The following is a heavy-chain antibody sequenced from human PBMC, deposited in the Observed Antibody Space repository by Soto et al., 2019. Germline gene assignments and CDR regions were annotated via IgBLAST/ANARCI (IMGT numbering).Heavy chain of an antibody. Sequence: GASMKVSCKASGGTFSSHAISWVRQAPGQGLEWMGGIIPIFGTANYAQKFQGRVTITADESTSTAYMELSSLRSEDTAVYYCARDLDPNWFDPWGQGTLVTVSS. CDR1: GGTFSSHA. CDR2: IIPIFGTA. CDR3: ARDLDPNWFDP. J-gene: IGHJ5*02. V-gene: IGHV1-69*13.